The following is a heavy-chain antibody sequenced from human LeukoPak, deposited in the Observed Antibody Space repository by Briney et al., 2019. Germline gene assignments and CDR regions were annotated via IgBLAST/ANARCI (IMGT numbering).Heavy chain of an antibody. J-gene: IGHJ4*02. V-gene: IGHV3-30*13. Sequence: GGSLRLSCAASGFTFSSYGMHWVRQAPGKGLEWVAVISYDGSNKYYADSVKGRFTISRDNSKNRLYLQMNSLRTEDTAVYYCAREGQQLVPDYWGQGTLVTVSS. CDR1: GFTFSSYG. CDR2: ISYDGSNK. CDR3: AREGQQLVPDY. D-gene: IGHD6-13*01.